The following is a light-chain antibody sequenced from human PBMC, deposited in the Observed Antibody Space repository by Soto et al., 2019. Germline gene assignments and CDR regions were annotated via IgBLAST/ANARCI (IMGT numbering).Light chain of an antibody. CDR3: CSYAGINNLGV. CDR1: SSDVGGYKY. V-gene: IGLV2-8*01. Sequence: QSALTQPPSASGSPGQSVTISCTGTSSDVGGYKYVSWYQQHPGKAPKLMIFEVNKRPSGVPDRFSGYKSGNTASLTVSGLQAEDEADYYCCSYAGINNLGVFGTGTKLTVL. CDR2: EVN. J-gene: IGLJ1*01.